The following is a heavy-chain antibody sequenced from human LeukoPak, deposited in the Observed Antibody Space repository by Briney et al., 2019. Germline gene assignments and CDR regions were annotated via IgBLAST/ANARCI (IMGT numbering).Heavy chain of an antibody. CDR3: AKFFTGEYVRAFDV. Sequence: GGSLRLSCAASGFTFSSYAMHWVRQAPGKGLEWVAVISYDGSNKYYAESVKGRLTISRDNSKNTLYLQMHSLRAEDTAVYYCAKFFTGEYVRAFDVWGQGTMVTVSS. D-gene: IGHD3-10*02. J-gene: IGHJ3*01. V-gene: IGHV3-30*18. CDR2: ISYDGSNK. CDR1: GFTFSSYA.